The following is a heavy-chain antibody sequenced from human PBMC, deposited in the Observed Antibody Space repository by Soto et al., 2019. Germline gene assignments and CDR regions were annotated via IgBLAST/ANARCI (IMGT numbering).Heavy chain of an antibody. V-gene: IGHV1-58*01. CDR3: ARTHCSSTRCYVGSWDY. CDR1: GFTFTSSA. CDR2: IVVGSGNT. Sequence: ASVKVSCKASGFTFTSSAVQWVRQARGQRLEWIGWIVVGSGNTNYAQNFQERVTITRDTPISTAYMELSRLRSDDTAVYYCARTHCSSTRCYVGSWDYWGQGTLVTVSS. J-gene: IGHJ4*02. D-gene: IGHD2-2*01.